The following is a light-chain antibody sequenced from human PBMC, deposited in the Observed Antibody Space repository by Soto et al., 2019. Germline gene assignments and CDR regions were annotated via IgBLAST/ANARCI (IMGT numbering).Light chain of an antibody. CDR2: AAS. CDR3: LQHHSYPIT. CDR1: QSISSY. J-gene: IGKJ5*01. V-gene: IGKV1-17*01. Sequence: DIQVTQSPSSLSASVGDRVTITCRASQSISSYLNWYQQKPGKAPKLLIYAASSLQSGVPSRFSGSGSGTKFTLTISSLRPEDFATYYCLQHHSYPITFGQGTRLEIK.